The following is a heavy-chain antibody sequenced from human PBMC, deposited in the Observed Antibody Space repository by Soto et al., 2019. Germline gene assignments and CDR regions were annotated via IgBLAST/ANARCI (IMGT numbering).Heavy chain of an antibody. D-gene: IGHD2-8*01. V-gene: IGHV1-69*12. CDR2: IIPIFGTA. CDR1: GVTFSSYA. J-gene: IGHJ3*02. CDR3: ATDGVRRGFDI. Sequence: QVQLVQSGAEVKKPGSSVNVSCKSSGVTFSSYASSLVRQAPGQGLEWMGGIIPIFGTANYAQKFQGRVTITADETTTTAYMELSSRRSEDTAVYYCATDGVRRGFDIWGQGTMVTVSS.